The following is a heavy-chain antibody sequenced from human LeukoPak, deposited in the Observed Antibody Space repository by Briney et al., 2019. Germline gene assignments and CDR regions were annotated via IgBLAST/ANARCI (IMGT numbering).Heavy chain of an antibody. Sequence: SETLSLTCTVSGGSISSGGYHWSWIRQHPGKGLEWIGYIYYSGSTYYNPSLKSRVTISVDTSKNQFSLKLSSVTAADTAVYYCARYYDSSGYYRYFDYWGQGTLVTVSS. CDR1: GGSISSGGYH. J-gene: IGHJ4*02. D-gene: IGHD3-22*01. V-gene: IGHV4-31*03. CDR3: ARYYDSSGYYRYFDY. CDR2: IYYSGST.